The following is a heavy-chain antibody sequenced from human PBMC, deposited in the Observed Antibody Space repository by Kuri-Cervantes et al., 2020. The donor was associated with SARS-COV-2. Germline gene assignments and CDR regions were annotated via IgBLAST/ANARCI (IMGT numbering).Heavy chain of an antibody. CDR2: MYYSGTA. D-gene: IGHD3-9*01. Sequence: SETLSLTCTVSGGSISSYYWSWIRQPPGKGLEWIGNMYYSGTAYYNPSLKSRVTISVDTSKNQFSLKLSSVTAADTAVYYCARHVAYYDILTAYYDAFDIWGQGTMVTVSS. J-gene: IGHJ3*02. CDR1: GGSISSYY. V-gene: IGHV4-59*08. CDR3: ARHVAYYDILTAYYDAFDI.